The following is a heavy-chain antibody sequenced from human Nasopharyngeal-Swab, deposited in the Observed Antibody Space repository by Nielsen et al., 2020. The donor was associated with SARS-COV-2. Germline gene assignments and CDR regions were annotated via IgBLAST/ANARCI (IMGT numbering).Heavy chain of an antibody. J-gene: IGHJ6*02. Sequence: GESLKISCAASGFTVSSNYMSWVRQASGKGLEWVSVIYSGGSTYYADSVKGRFTISRDNSKNTLYLQMNSLRAEDTAVYYCAREGAGTYYYYGMDVWGQGTTVTISS. CDR3: AREGAGTYYYYGMDV. V-gene: IGHV3-53*01. CDR2: IYSGGST. CDR1: GFTVSSNY. D-gene: IGHD1-14*01.